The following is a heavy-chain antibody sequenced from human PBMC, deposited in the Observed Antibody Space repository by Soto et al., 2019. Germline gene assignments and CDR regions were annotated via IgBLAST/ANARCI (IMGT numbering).Heavy chain of an antibody. Sequence: EVQLVESGGGLVQPGRSLRLSCAASGFTFDDYAMHWVRQAPGKGLEWVSGISWNSGSIGYADSVKGRFTISRDNAKNSLYLQMNSLRAEDTALYYCAKEMGSGWFQYYFDYWGQGTLVTVSS. CDR3: AKEMGSGWFQYYFDY. J-gene: IGHJ4*02. V-gene: IGHV3-9*01. CDR2: ISWNSGSI. D-gene: IGHD6-19*01. CDR1: GFTFDDYA.